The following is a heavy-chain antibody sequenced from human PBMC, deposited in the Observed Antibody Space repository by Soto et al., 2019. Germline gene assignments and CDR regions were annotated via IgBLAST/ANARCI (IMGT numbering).Heavy chain of an antibody. J-gene: IGHJ4*02. CDR3: AKGSQFDWNGLFDY. CDR1: GFTFSSYG. D-gene: IGHD1-1*01. V-gene: IGHV3-30*18. Sequence: PGGSLRLSCAASGFTFSSYGMHWVRQAPGKGLEWVAVISYDGSNKYYADSVKGRFTISRDNSKNTLYLQMNSLRAEDTAVYYCAKGSQFDWNGLFDYWGQGTLVTVSS. CDR2: ISYDGSNK.